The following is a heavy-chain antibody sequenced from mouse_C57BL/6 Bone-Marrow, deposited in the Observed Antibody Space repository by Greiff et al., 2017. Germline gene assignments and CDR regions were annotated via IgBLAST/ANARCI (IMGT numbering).Heavy chain of an antibody. Sequence: EVQLQQSGAELVRPGASVKLSCTASGFNIKDDYMHWVKQRPEQGLEWIGWIDPENGDTEYASKFQGKATITADTSSNTAYLQLSSLTSEDTAVYYCTTCYGNYVYWGQGTTLTVSS. D-gene: IGHD2-1*01. V-gene: IGHV14-4*01. J-gene: IGHJ2*01. CDR1: GFNIKDDY. CDR3: TTCYGNYVY. CDR2: IDPENGDT.